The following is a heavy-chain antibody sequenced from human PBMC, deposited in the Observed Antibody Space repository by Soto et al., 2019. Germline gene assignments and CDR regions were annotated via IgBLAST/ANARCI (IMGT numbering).Heavy chain of an antibody. CDR2: IYWDDDK. CDR1: GFSLTTSGVG. V-gene: IGHV2-5*02. Sequence: QITLKESGPTLVKPTKTLTLTCTFSGFSLTTSGVGVGWIRQTPGKALEWLALIYWDDDKRYSPSLKNRLTITKDTSRNQVVLTLIDLDPVDTSTYYCAHKSLVPFGMDVWGQGTTVTVAS. D-gene: IGHD3-10*01. J-gene: IGHJ6*02. CDR3: AHKSLVPFGMDV.